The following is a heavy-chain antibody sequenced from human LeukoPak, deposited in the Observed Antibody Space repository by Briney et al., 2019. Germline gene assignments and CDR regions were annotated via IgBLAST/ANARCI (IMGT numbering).Heavy chain of an antibody. J-gene: IGHJ3*02. CDR2: IYSGGST. CDR3: VRYCSGGSCYSSGAFDI. Sequence: ETLSLTCTVSGYPISSGYYWGWVRQAPGKGLEWVSVIYSGGSTYYADSVKGRFTISRDNSKNTLYLQMNSLRAEDTAVYYCVRYCSGGSCYSSGAFDIWGQGTMVTASS. V-gene: IGHV3-53*01. CDR1: GYPISSGYY. D-gene: IGHD2-15*01.